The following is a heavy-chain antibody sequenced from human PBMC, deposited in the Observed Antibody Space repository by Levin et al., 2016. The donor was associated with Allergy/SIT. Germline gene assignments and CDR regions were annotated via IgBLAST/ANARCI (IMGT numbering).Heavy chain of an antibody. V-gene: IGHV3-23*01. CDR2: VSGSGGST. CDR1: GFTFSYYA. Sequence: GESLKISCAASGFTFSYYAMSWVRQAPGKGLEWVSAVSGSGGSTYYADSVKGRFTISRDNSKNTLYLQMNSLRAEDTAIYYCAKDLYRSGWYVGEGDYWGQGTLVTVSS. CDR3: AKDLYRSGWYVGEGDY. J-gene: IGHJ4*02. D-gene: IGHD6-19*01.